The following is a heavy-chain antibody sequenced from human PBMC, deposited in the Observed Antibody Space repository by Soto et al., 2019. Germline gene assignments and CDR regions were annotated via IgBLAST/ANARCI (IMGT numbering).Heavy chain of an antibody. CDR3: ARVVLWFGVAAKSGSNWFDP. CDR1: GGSFSGYY. J-gene: IGHJ5*02. V-gene: IGHV4-34*01. D-gene: IGHD3-10*01. Sequence: PSETLSLTCAVYGGSFSGYYWSWIRQPPGKGLEWIGEINHSGSTNFNPSLKSRVTISVDTSKNQFSLKLSSVTAADTAVYYCARVVLWFGVAAKSGSNWFDPWGQGTLVTVSS. CDR2: INHSGST.